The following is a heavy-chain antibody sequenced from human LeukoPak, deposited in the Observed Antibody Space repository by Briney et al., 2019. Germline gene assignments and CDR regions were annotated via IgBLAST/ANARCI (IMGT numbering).Heavy chain of an antibody. CDR3: ARQNDFRLDY. D-gene: IGHD3-3*01. CDR1: GYTFSSYW. Sequence: RGESLKISCKGSGYTFSSYWIGWVRQMPGKGLEWMGIIYPGDSDTRYSPSLQRQVTISVDTSIGTAYLQWSSLKASDTAIYYCARQNDFRLDYWGQGTLVTASS. V-gene: IGHV5-51*01. CDR2: IYPGDSDT. J-gene: IGHJ4*02.